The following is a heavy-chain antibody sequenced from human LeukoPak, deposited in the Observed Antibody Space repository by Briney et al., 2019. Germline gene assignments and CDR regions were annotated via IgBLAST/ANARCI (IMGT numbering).Heavy chain of an antibody. J-gene: IGHJ3*02. V-gene: IGHV1-8*01. CDR2: MNPNNGNT. D-gene: IGHD2-2*01. CDR1: GYTFSSYD. Sequence: GASVNVSCKASGYTFSSYDINWVRQATGQGLEWMAWMNPNNGNTGFEQKFRGRVTITGNTSISTVYMELSSLTSEDTAVYFCASRKSVSAADDAFEIWGQGTMVTVTS. CDR3: ASRKSVSAADDAFEI.